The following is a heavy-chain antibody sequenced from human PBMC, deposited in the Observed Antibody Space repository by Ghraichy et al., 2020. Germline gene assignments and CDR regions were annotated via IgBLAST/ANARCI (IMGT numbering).Heavy chain of an antibody. CDR2: ISGSGGST. CDR1: GFTFSSYA. J-gene: IGHJ4*02. D-gene: IGHD3-3*01. V-gene: IGHV3-23*01. Sequence: GESLNISCAASGFTFSSYAMSWVRQAPGKGLEWVSAISGSGGSTYYADSVKGRFTISRDNSKNTLYLQMNSLRAEDTAVYYCAKFAPPSPDYDFWSGPFDYWGQGALVTVSS. CDR3: AKFAPPSPDYDFWSGPFDY.